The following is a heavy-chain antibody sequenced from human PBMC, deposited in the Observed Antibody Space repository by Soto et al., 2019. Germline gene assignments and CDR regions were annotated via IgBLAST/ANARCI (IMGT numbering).Heavy chain of an antibody. CDR2: IDSSSNTI. CDR1: GFGFSAYE. CDR3: ARVSSWFGP. Sequence: PGGSLRLSCAASGFGFSAYEMTWVRQAPGKGLEWLSYIDSSSNTIYYADSVQGRFTISRDNAKRSLYLQMNSLRPEDTALYYCARVSSWFGPWGQGALVTVPQ. J-gene: IGHJ5*02. V-gene: IGHV3-48*03.